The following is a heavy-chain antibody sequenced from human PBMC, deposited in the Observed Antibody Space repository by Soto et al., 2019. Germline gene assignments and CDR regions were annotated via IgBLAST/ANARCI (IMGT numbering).Heavy chain of an antibody. Sequence: VQLVQSGAEVKKPGASVKIFCKASGYTFSSYALHWVRQAPGQRPEWMGWIKAGNGDTEYSESLHGRVTLSRDTSASVSYRELNSLRAEATAVYYCARGNRYFDRLSSFDNWCQGTLFTVSS. D-gene: IGHD3-9*01. V-gene: IGHV1-3*01. CDR1: GYTFSSYA. CDR3: ARGNRYFDRLSSFDN. J-gene: IGHJ4*02. CDR2: IKAGNGDT.